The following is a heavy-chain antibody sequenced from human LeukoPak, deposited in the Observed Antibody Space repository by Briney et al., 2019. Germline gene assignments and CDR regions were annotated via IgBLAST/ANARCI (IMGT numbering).Heavy chain of an antibody. D-gene: IGHD3-9*01. CDR3: ARDFYGGFAPGYPRGLGY. Sequence: GESLRLSCAASGFTFSNYWMSWVRQAPAKGLEWVANIKQDGSENYYVDSLKGRFTISRDNAKNSLYLQMSSLRAEDTAVYYCARDFYGGFAPGYPRGLGYWGQGTLVTVSS. CDR1: GFTFSNYW. CDR2: IKQDGSEN. V-gene: IGHV3-7*01. J-gene: IGHJ4*02.